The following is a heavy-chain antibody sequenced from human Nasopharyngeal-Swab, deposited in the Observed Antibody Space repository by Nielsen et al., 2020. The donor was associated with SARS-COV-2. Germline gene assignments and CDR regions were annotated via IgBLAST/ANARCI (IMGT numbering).Heavy chain of an antibody. Sequence: GESLKISCAASGFTFSSYGMHWVRQAPGKRLEWVAVIWYDGSNKYYADSVKGRFTISRDNSKNTLYLQMNSLRAEDTAVYYCARGCSSTSCYRSDGMDVWGQGTTGTVSS. CDR1: GFTFSSYG. CDR3: ARGCSSTSCYRSDGMDV. V-gene: IGHV3-33*01. J-gene: IGHJ6*02. D-gene: IGHD2-2*01. CDR2: IWYDGSNK.